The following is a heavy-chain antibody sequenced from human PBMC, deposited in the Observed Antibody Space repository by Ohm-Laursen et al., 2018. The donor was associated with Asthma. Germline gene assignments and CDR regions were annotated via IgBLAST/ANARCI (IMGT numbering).Heavy chain of an antibody. CDR3: ARDPYYSSSWIYYYYGMDV. CDR2: IPYDGSNK. CDR1: GFTFSSYA. D-gene: IGHD6-13*01. Sequence: SLRLSCSASGFTFSSYAMHWVRQAPGKGLEWVAVIPYDGSNKYYADSVKGRFTISRDNSKNTLYLQMNSLRAEDTAVYYCARDPYYSSSWIYYYYGMDVWGQGTTVTVSS. J-gene: IGHJ6*02. V-gene: IGHV3-30-3*01.